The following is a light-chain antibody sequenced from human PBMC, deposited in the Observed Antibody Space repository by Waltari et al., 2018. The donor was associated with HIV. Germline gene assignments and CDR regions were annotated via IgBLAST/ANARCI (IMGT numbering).Light chain of an antibody. V-gene: IGLV3-19*01. J-gene: IGLJ1*01. CDR1: SPRTYY. CDR3: GSRDTSGYSFA. Sequence: SSDLTQDPGVSVAVGQTVRITCQGDSPRTYYAAWYQQKPGQAPILVVYGTNNRPAGVPDRFSGSTSGDTASLTITGAQAVDEADYYCGSRDTSGYSFAFGPGTKVTVL. CDR2: GTN.